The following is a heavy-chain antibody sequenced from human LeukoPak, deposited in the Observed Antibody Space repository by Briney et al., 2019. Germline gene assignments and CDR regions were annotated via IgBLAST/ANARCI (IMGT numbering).Heavy chain of an antibody. V-gene: IGHV3-23*01. CDR3: AKEGGYYDSSGYPPLFDY. D-gene: IGHD3-22*01. J-gene: IGHJ4*02. CDR1: GFTFSSYS. Sequence: PGGSLRLSCAASGFTFSSYSMNWVRQAPGKGLEWVSSISGGGDSTYYADSVKGRFTISRDDSKNTLYLQMDSLRADDTAVYYCAKEGGYYDSSGYPPLFDYWGQGTLVTVSS. CDR2: ISGGGDST.